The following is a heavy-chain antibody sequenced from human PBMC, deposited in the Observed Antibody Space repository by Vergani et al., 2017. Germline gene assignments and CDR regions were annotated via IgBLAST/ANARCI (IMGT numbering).Heavy chain of an antibody. Sequence: QVQLVQSGAEVKKPGASVKVSCKASGYPFTSYYMHWVRQAPGQGLEWMGIINPSGGSTGYAQKFQGRVTITRDTSISTAYMALSRIRSDDTAVCYCARDHQLLYKTYDYWGQGTLVTVSS. J-gene: IGHJ4*02. CDR1: GYPFTSYY. D-gene: IGHD2-2*02. V-gene: IGHV1-46*01. CDR3: ARDHQLLYKTYDY. CDR2: INPSGGST.